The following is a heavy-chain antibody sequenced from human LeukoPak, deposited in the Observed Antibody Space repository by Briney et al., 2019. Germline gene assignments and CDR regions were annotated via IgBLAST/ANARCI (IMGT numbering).Heavy chain of an antibody. CDR3: ARRGFCSGGTCLTFDL. V-gene: IGHV4-59*08. D-gene: IGHD2-15*01. CDR1: GGSISSSY. Sequence: SETLSLTCTVSGGSISSSYWSWIRKPPGKGLEWIGYIYYSGTTNYNPSLKSRLTISVDTSKNQFSLKLSSVTAADTAVYYCARRGFCSGGTCLTFDLWGQGTLVTVSS. J-gene: IGHJ4*02. CDR2: IYYSGTT.